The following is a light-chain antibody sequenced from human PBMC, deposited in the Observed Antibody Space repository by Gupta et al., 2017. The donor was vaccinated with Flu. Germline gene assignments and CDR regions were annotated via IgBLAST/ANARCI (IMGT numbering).Light chain of an antibody. Sequence: VTMSCRWSKSNGGAGYDVHWYQQGHGTAPNILIEVSNNRPSGVPDRFSGSKSGTTATLATTGLLAEEEADYYCQVYDTSISGWVFGTGTKVTVL. J-gene: IGLJ1*01. CDR2: VSN. CDR1: KSNGGAGYD. V-gene: IGLV1-40*01. CDR3: QVYDTSISGWV.